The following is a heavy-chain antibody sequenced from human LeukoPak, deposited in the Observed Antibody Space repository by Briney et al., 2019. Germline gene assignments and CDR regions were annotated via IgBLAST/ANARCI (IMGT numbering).Heavy chain of an antibody. J-gene: IGHJ4*02. Sequence: GASVKVSCKASGGTFSSYAISWVRQAPGQGLEWMGGIIPIFGTANYAQKFQGRVTITADKSTSTAYMELSSLRSEDTAVYYCARAGYYDSSGPHDYWGQGTLVTVSS. CDR2: IIPIFGTA. CDR3: ARAGYYDSSGPHDY. CDR1: GGTFSSYA. V-gene: IGHV1-69*06. D-gene: IGHD3-22*01.